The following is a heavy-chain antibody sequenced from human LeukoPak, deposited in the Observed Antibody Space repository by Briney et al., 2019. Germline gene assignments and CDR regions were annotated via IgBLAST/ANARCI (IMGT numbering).Heavy chain of an antibody. CDR2: IIPILGIA. CDR3: ARSTTVVTPFDY. CDR1: GGTFSSYA. Sequence: ASVKVSCKASGGTFSSYAISWVRQAPGQGLEWMGRIIPILGIANYAQKFQGRVTITADKSTSAAYMELSSLRSEDTAVYYCARSTTVVTPFDYWDQGTLVTVSS. D-gene: IGHD4-23*01. J-gene: IGHJ4*02. V-gene: IGHV1-69*04.